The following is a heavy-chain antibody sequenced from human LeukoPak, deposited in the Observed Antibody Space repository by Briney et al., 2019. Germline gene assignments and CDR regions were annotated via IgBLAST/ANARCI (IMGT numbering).Heavy chain of an antibody. CDR2: IYYAGAV. Sequence: SQTLSLTCSVSGASIYRASYFWAWVRQPPGGGLEFLGSIYYAGAVNYNRSLKSRVTISVDTSTNKFFLNLTSVTAADTAVYYCASLYYYGSGTYYNDYWGQGTLVTVSS. V-gene: IGHV4-39*07. CDR3: ASLYYYGSGTYYNDY. D-gene: IGHD3-10*01. J-gene: IGHJ4*02. CDR1: GASIYRASYF.